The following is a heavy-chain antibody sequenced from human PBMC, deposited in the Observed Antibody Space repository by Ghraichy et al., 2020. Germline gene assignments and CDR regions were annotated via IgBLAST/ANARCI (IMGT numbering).Heavy chain of an antibody. J-gene: IGHJ6*03. CDR2: ISSSSTYI. CDR1: GFTFNTYT. Sequence: LSLTCAASGFTFNTYTMNWVRQAPGKGLEWVSSISSSSTYISYAYSVKGRFTISRDNAQNSLDLQMNSLRVEDTAVYYCARDSARRSSFYYYYMDLWGKGTTVTVSS. CDR3: ARDSARRSSFYYYYMDL. D-gene: IGHD3-10*01. V-gene: IGHV3-21*01.